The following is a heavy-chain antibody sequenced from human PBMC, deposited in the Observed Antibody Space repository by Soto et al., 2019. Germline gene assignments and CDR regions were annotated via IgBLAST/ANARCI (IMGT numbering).Heavy chain of an antibody. D-gene: IGHD3-3*01. CDR3: ASAPRFLEWSHRFDP. CDR1: GYTFTSYG. J-gene: IGHJ5*02. V-gene: IGHV1-18*01. Sequence: GASVKVSCKASGYTFTSYGISWVRQAPGQGLEWMGWISAYNGNTNYAQKLQGRVTMTTDTSTSTAYMELRSLRSDDTAVYYCASAPRFLEWSHRFDPWGQGTLVTVSS. CDR2: ISAYNGNT.